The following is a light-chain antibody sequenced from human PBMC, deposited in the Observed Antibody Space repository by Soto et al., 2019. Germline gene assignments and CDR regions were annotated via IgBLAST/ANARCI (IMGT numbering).Light chain of an antibody. J-gene: IGKJ1*01. CDR3: QQYNKGPPWT. CDR1: QSVSTN. CDR2: GAS. V-gene: IGKV3-15*01. Sequence: EIVMPQSPATLSVSPGERATLSCRASQSVSTNLAWYQQKPGQAPRLLMYGASTRATGIPARFSGSGSGTEFTLTISILQSEDCAVYYWQQYNKGPPWTSGQGTKVDIK.